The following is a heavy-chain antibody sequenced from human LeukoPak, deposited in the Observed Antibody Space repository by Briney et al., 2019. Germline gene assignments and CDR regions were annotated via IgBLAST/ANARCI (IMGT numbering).Heavy chain of an antibody. CDR3: ARVDRYFDY. V-gene: IGHV1-2*02. J-gene: IGHJ4*02. CDR1: GYSFTGNY. CDR2: INLNNGGT. Sequence: GASVKLSCNASGYSFTGNYIHLVRQAPAQGLGWVGLINLNNGGTNNAQKVQGRVTMTMDTSIREPYMKVSRLRSDDTDVYYCARVDRYFDYWGQGTLVTVSS.